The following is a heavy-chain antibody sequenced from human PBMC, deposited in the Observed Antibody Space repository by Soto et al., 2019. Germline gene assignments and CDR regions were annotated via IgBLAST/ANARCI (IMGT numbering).Heavy chain of an antibody. D-gene: IGHD1-26*01. CDR3: AKNQGVELVPLATVDWFDP. CDR1: CFIFENFG. V-gene: IGHV3-23*01. Sequence: GSLRLSCAASCFIFENFGMSWVRQAPGEGLEWISSISGSGFKKYYADSVKGRFTISRDNSKSTVYLELNNLSAEDTAVYHCAKNQGVELVPLATVDWFDPWGQGSVVTVSS. CDR2: ISGSGFKK. J-gene: IGHJ5*02.